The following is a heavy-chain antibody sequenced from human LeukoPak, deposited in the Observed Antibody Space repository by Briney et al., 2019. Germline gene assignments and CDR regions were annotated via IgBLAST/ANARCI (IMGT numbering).Heavy chain of an antibody. CDR1: GYTLTELS. J-gene: IGHJ6*03. V-gene: IGHV1-24*01. CDR2: FDPEDGET. Sequence: ASVTVSCKVSGYTLTELSMHWVRQAPGKGLEWMGGFDPEDGETIYAQKFQGRVTMTEDTSTDTAYMELSSLRSEDTAVYYCATGRITIFGVVSYYMDVWGKGTTVTVS. D-gene: IGHD3-3*01. CDR3: ATGRITIFGVVSYYMDV.